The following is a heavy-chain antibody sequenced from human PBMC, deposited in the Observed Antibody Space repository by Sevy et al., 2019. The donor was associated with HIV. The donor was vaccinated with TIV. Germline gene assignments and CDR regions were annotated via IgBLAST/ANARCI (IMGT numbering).Heavy chain of an antibody. D-gene: IGHD6-13*01. CDR2: ISSRSSEI. V-gene: IGHV3-48*01. CDR3: AGDFMPVASAGTGALGV. Sequence: GGSLRLSCTSSGFTFSSYAMNWVRQAPGKGLEWVSFISSRSSEINYADSVKGRFTVSRDNAKNSLYLQMNSLRAEDTAVYYCAGDFMPVASAGTGALGVWGQGTAVTVSS. J-gene: IGHJ6*02. CDR1: GFTFSSYA.